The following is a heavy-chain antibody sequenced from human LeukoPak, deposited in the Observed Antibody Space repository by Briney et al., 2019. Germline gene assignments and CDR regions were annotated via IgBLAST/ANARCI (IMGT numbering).Heavy chain of an antibody. CDR1: GDSVSSNSAA. CDR3: ARHRLSYCTSTSCLNWYFDL. V-gene: IGHV6-1*01. D-gene: IGHD2-2*01. J-gene: IGHJ2*01. Sequence: SQTLSLTCGISGDSVSSNSAAWNWIRQSPSRGLEWLGRTYYRSKWYNNYAVSVKSRVTINPDSSKNQVSLQLNSVTAADTAVYYCARHRLSYCTSTSCLNWYFDLWGRGTLVTVSS. CDR2: TYYRSKWYN.